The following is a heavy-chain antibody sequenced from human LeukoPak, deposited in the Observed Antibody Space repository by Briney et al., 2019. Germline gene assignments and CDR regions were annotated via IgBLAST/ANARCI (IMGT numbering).Heavy chain of an antibody. D-gene: IGHD2-21*01. Sequence: ASVKVSCKASGYTFTSYDINWVRQATGQGLEWMGWINPNSGGTIYAQKFQGRVTMTRDTSISTAYMGLSRLRSDDTAVYYCARVREAVAYCGGDCYPDYWGQGTLVTVSS. V-gene: IGHV1-2*02. CDR1: GYTFTSYD. CDR2: INPNSGGT. CDR3: ARVREAVAYCGGDCYPDY. J-gene: IGHJ4*02.